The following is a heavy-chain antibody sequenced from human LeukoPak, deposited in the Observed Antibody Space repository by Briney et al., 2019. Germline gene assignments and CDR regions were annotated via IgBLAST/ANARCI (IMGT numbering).Heavy chain of an antibody. CDR1: GFTFSTYA. CDR2: ISSNGGST. J-gene: IGHJ4*02. D-gene: IGHD2-2*01. CDR3: ARDPGRGYCSGTTCFAFDH. Sequence: PGGSLRLSCAASGFTFSTYAMHWVRQAPGKGLEYVSAISSNGGSTYHANSVRGRFTISRDNSKNTLYLQMGSLTAEDMAVYYCARDPGRGYCSGTTCFAFDHWGQGTLVAVSS. V-gene: IGHV3-64*01.